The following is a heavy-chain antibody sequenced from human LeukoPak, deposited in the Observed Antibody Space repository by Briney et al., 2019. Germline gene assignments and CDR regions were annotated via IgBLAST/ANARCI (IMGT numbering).Heavy chain of an antibody. J-gene: IGHJ4*02. Sequence: GGSLRLSCAASGFTFSNYGMHWVRQAPGKGLEWVAFIRYDGSYQYYADSVKGRFTISRDNAKNSLYLQMNSLRAEDTALYYCARGPYTDYWGQGTLVTVSS. V-gene: IGHV3-30*02. CDR1: GFTFSNYG. CDR2: IRYDGSYQ. CDR3: ARGPYTDY. D-gene: IGHD2-2*02.